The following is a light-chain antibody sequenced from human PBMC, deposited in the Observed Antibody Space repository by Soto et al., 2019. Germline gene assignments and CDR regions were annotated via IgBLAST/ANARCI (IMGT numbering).Light chain of an antibody. CDR3: QQYDGYSGLT. V-gene: IGKV1-5*03. CDR2: TAS. CDR1: QSISYW. Sequence: DIQLTQSPSTLSASVGDRVTITCRASQSISYWLAWYQQKPGKAPKLLIYTASNLNSGVPSRFSDSGSGTEFTLTISSLQPDDFATYHCQQYDGYSGLTFGGGTKVEIK. J-gene: IGKJ4*01.